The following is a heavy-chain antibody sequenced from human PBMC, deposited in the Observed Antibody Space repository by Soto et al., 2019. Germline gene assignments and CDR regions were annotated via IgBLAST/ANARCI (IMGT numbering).Heavy chain of an antibody. CDR2: IIPILGIA. D-gene: IGHD1-7*01. Sequence: QVQLVQSGAEVKKPGSSVKVSCKASGGTFSSYTISWVRQAPGQGLEWMGRIIPILGIANYAQKFQGRVTITADKSTSTAYMELSSLRSDDTAVYYCARDLGTTYSNAFDIWGQGTMVTVSS. CDR1: GGTFSSYT. J-gene: IGHJ3*02. CDR3: ARDLGTTYSNAFDI. V-gene: IGHV1-69*08.